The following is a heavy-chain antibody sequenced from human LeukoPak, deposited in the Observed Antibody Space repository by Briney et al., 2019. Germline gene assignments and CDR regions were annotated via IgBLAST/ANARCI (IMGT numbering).Heavy chain of an antibody. V-gene: IGHV1-2*02. CDR3: ARDLYYGSGTAHGDACDI. CDR2: FNPNSGGA. Sequence: ASVKVSCKAFGYTFTSYYMHWVRQAPGQGLEWMGWFNPNSGGANYAQKFQGRVTMTRDTSISTAYMELSRLRSDDTAVYFCARDLYYGSGTAHGDACDIWGQGTMVTVSS. D-gene: IGHD3-10*01. CDR1: GYTFTSYY. J-gene: IGHJ3*02.